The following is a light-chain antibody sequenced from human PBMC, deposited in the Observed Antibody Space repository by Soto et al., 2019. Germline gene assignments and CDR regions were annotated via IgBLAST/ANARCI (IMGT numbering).Light chain of an antibody. Sequence: QSALTQPPSASGSPGQSVTISCTGNSSDVGGYNYVSWYQQHPGKAPKLMIYEVSKRPSGVPDRFSGSKSGNTASLTVSGLQAEDEADYYFSSYAGSNRVFGGGTQLTVL. J-gene: IGLJ3*02. V-gene: IGLV2-8*01. CDR3: SSYAGSNRV. CDR1: SSDVGGYNY. CDR2: EVS.